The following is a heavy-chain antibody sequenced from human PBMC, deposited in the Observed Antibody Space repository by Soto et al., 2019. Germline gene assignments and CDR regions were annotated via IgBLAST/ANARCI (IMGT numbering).Heavy chain of an antibody. J-gene: IGHJ4*02. Sequence: QVQLVQSGAEVKKPGASVKVSCKASGYTFISYPIHWVRQAPGQRLEWMGWINAGNGNTQCSHKFQRRVTITRDTSASTAYMELSSLISEDTAVYYGARGTPVFFDYWGQETLVTVAA. CDR3: ARGTPVFFDY. CDR1: GYTFISYP. V-gene: IGHV1-3*01. CDR2: INAGNGNT.